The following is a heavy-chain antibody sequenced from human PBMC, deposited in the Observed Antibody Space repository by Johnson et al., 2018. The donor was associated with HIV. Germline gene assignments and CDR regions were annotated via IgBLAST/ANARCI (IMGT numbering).Heavy chain of an antibody. CDR2: ISYDGRNK. J-gene: IGHJ3*02. Sequence: QAQLVESGGGVVQPGGSLRLSCVGSGFIFSSHAMHWVSQAPGKGLEWVAVISYDGRNKYYADSVKGRFTISRDNSKNTLFLQMNSLRAEDTAVYYCAKLGAVASYAFDIWGQGTMVTVSS. CDR1: GFIFSSHA. D-gene: IGHD6-19*01. CDR3: AKLGAVASYAFDI. V-gene: IGHV3-30-3*02.